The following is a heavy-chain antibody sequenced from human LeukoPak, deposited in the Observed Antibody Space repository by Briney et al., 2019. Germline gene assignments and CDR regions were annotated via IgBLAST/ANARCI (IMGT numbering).Heavy chain of an antibody. CDR3: ARWAPSRVYYYYYMDV. V-gene: IGHV4-34*01. D-gene: IGHD3-10*01. CDR1: GGSFSGYF. CDR2: INHSGST. Sequence: SETLSLTCAVYGGSFSGYFWSWIRQPPGKGLEWIGEINHSGSTNYNPSLKSRVTISVDTSKNQFSLKLSSVTAADTAVYYCARWAPSRVYYYYYMDVWGKGTTVTVSS. J-gene: IGHJ6*03.